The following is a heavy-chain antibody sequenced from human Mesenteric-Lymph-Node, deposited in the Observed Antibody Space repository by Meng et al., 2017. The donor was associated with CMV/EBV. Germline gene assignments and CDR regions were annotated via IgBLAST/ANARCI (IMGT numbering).Heavy chain of an antibody. CDR2: ISYDGSQK. D-gene: IGHD2-2*01. V-gene: IGHV3-30*04. Sequence: GESLKISCAASGFIFSRYAIHWVRQAPGKGLEWVGVISYDGSQKNYADSVKGKFTISRDKYKNTLYLQMNSMRAEDTAVYYCARDMSWFCRNAFCPNAFDYWGQGTMVTVSS. CDR3: ARDMSWFCRNAFCPNAFDY. CDR1: GFIFSRYA. J-gene: IGHJ4*02.